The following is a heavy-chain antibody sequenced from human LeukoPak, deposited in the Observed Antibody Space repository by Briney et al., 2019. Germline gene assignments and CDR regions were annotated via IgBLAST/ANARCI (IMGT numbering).Heavy chain of an antibody. CDR3: GRVAPGGRHIDY. CDR1: GFTFSNYA. J-gene: IGHJ4*02. D-gene: IGHD2-15*01. CDR2: ISNDGNNK. V-gene: IGHV3-30-3*01. Sequence: GGSLRLSCAASGFTFSNYAIHWDRQAPGKGLEWVAVISNDGNNKHYADSVKGRFTISRDNSKDTLYLQMNSLRAEDTAVYYCGRVAPGGRHIDYWGQGTLVTVSS.